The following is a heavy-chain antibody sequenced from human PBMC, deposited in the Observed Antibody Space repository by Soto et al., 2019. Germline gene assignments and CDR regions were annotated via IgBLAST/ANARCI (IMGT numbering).Heavy chain of an antibody. CDR2: IIPIFGTA. Sequence: SVKVSCKASGGTFSSYAISWVRQAPGQGLEWMGGIIPIFGTANYAQKFQGRVTITADESTSTAYMELSSLRSEDTAVYYCARVFSSSESYYYYGMDVWGQGTTVTVS. V-gene: IGHV1-69*13. CDR3: ARVFSSSESYYYYGMDV. CDR1: GGTFSSYA. D-gene: IGHD6-6*01. J-gene: IGHJ6*02.